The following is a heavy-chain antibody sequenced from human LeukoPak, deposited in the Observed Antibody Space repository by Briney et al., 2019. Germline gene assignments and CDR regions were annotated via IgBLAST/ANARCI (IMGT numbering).Heavy chain of an antibody. CDR3: ARGDIVVVPAAAQGAFDI. V-gene: IGHV1-69*13. J-gene: IGHJ3*02. CDR2: IIPMFGTA. Sequence: ASVKVSCKASGGTFSSYAISWGRRAPGEGLEGMGGIIPMFGTANYAQKFQGRVTITADESTSPAYMELSSLRSENTAVYYCARGDIVVVPAAAQGAFDIWGQGPMVTVSS. CDR1: GGTFSSYA. D-gene: IGHD2-2*01.